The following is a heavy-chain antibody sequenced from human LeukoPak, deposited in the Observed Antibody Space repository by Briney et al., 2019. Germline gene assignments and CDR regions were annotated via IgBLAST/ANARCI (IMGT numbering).Heavy chain of an antibody. J-gene: IGHJ3*02. CDR1: GGSISSGGYY. D-gene: IGHD2-21*01. Sequence: TLSLTCTVSGGSISSGGYYWSWIRQHPGKGLEWIAYIYYTGSTYYNPSLQSRLTISVDTSKDHFSLRLSSMTAADTAVYYCARVPSVIDAFDIWGQGTMVTVSS. CDR2: IYYTGST. V-gene: IGHV4-31*03. CDR3: ARVPSVIDAFDI.